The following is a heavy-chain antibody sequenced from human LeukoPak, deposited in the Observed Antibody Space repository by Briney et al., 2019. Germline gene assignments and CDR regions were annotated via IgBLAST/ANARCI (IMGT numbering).Heavy chain of an antibody. CDR3: AREFSTGILLDY. V-gene: IGHV3-21*01. J-gene: IGHJ4*02. CDR1: GFTFSSYS. Sequence: GGSLRLSCAASGFTFSSYSMNWVRQAPGKGLEWVSSITSDGYIYYADSVKGRFTISRDNTKNPLYLQMSSLRAEDTAVYYCAREFSTGILLDYWGQGTLVTVSS. CDR2: ITSDGYI.